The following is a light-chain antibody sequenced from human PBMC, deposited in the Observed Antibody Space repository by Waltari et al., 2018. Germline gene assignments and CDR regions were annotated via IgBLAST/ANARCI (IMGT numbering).Light chain of an antibody. J-gene: IGKJ2*01. CDR2: ASS. Sequence: IQLTQSPSSLSASVGDRVTITCRASQGIRSYLALYQQKPGKAPKLLMYASSTLESGVPPRFSGSGFGTDFTLTISSLQPEDFATYHCQQFYSYPETFGQGTKLEIK. CDR1: QGIRSY. V-gene: IGKV1-9*01. CDR3: QQFYSYPET.